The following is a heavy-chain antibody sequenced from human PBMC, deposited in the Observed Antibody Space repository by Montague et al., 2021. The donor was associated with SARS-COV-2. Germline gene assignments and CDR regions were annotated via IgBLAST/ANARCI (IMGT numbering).Heavy chain of an antibody. Sequence: SLRLSCTASGLTFDDYGMSWVRPAPGKGLEWVSSISSSGFATYYADSVKGRFTFSRDNSKNTVTLQMNSLRAEDTAIYYCAKSLQVGATTPFDYWGQGILVTVSS. J-gene: IGHJ4*02. D-gene: IGHD1-26*01. CDR2: ISSSGFAT. CDR3: AKSLQVGATTPFDY. CDR1: GLTFDDYG. V-gene: IGHV3-23*01.